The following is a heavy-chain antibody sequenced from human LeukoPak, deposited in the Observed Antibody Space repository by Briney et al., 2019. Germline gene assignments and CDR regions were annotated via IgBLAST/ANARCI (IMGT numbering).Heavy chain of an antibody. V-gene: IGHV4-39*01. D-gene: IGHD1-26*01. J-gene: IGHJ4*02. Sequence: SETLSLTCTVSGDSISTSSSYWGWIRQSPGKGLEWIGNIYYGETTSYNPSFKSRVTISVDSSKNQFSLKVNSVTAADTAMYFCVRHYVLHIVGPSYWGQGILVTVSS. CDR2: IYYGETT. CDR3: VRHYVLHIVGPSY. CDR1: GDSISTSSSY.